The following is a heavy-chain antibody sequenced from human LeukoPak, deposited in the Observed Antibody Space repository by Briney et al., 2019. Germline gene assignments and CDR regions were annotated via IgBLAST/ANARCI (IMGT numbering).Heavy chain of an antibody. CDR3: ARGYRRQLLEH. D-gene: IGHD2-2*01. V-gene: IGHV4-34*01. CDR1: GGSFSNYY. J-gene: IGHJ1*01. Sequence: SETLSLTCGVYGGSFSNYYYTWIRQTPGKGLEWIGEINHSGSTNYNPSLKSRVAISVDTSKNQFSLRLSSVTAADTAVYFCARGYRRQLLEHWGQGALVTVSS. CDR2: INHSGST.